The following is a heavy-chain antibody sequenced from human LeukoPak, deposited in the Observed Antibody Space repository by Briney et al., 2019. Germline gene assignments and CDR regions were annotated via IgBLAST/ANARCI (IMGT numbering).Heavy chain of an antibody. V-gene: IGHV4-59*08. J-gene: IGHJ3*02. CDR1: GGSISSYY. D-gene: IGHD2-15*01. Sequence: PSETLSLTCTVSGGSISSYYWSWIRQPPGKGLEWIGYIYYSGSTYYNPSLKSRVTISVDTSKNQFSLKLSSVTAADTAVYYCARHRCSGGSCYPFLSDAFDIWGQGTMVTVSS. CDR3: ARHRCSGGSCYPFLSDAFDI. CDR2: IYYSGST.